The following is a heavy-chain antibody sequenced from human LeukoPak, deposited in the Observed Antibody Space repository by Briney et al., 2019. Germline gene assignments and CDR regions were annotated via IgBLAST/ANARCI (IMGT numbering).Heavy chain of an antibody. Sequence: PSETLSLTCTVSGGSMRSGGYYWSWIRQRPGKGLEWIGYIYYSGTTFYNPSLKSRLTISVDTSENQFSLKLTSVTAADTAVYYCARDSGSGTYYWGQGTLVTVSS. J-gene: IGHJ4*02. CDR1: GGSMRSGGYY. V-gene: IGHV4-31*03. CDR3: ARDSGSGTYY. D-gene: IGHD6-19*01. CDR2: IYYSGTT.